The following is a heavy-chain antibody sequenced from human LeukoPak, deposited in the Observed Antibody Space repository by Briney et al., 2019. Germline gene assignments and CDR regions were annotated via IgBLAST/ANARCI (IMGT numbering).Heavy chain of an antibody. J-gene: IGHJ3*02. D-gene: IGHD6-19*01. CDR1: GFTFSSYW. Sequence: GGSLRLSCAASGFTFSSYWMSWVRQAPGKGLEWVANIKQDGSEKYYVDSVKGRFTISRDNAKNSLYLQMNSLRAEDTAVYYCARLLPSSGWYDGAFDIWGQGTMVTVSS. V-gene: IGHV3-7*01. CDR3: ARLLPSSGWYDGAFDI. CDR2: IKQDGSEK.